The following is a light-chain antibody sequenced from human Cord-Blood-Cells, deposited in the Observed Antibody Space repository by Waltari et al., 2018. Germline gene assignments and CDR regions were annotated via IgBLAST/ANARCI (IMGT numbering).Light chain of an antibody. J-gene: IGKJ3*01. CDR2: AAS. CDR1: QSISSY. V-gene: IGKV1-39*01. CDR3: QQSYSTPFT. Sequence: DIQMTQSQYSLSASVGDRVTVTCRASQSISSYLHWYQQKPGKAPKLLIYAASCLQSGVPSRFSGSGSGTDFTLTISSLQPEDFATYYCQQSYSTPFTFGPGTKVDIK.